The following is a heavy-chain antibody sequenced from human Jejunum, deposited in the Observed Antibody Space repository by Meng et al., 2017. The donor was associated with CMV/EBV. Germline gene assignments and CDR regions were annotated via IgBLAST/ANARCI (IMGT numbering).Heavy chain of an antibody. Sequence: WAASGFTVTSNYMTWVRQAPGKGLEWVSGIYRGGNTFYAGSVKGRFTISRDTSKNTLFLQMNSLRADDTAIYYCVTDTTSNTPMDVWGQGTTVTVSS. CDR3: VTDTTSNTPMDV. CDR2: IYRGGNT. CDR1: GFTVTSNY. D-gene: IGHD4-11*01. J-gene: IGHJ6*02. V-gene: IGHV3-53*01.